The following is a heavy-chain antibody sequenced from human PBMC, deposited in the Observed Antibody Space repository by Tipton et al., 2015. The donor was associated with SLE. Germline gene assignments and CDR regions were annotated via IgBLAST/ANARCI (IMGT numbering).Heavy chain of an antibody. CDR2: INHSGST. Sequence: TLSLTCAVYGGSFSGYYWSWIRQPRGKGLEWIGEINHSGSTNYNPSLKSRVTISVDTSKNQFSLKLSSVTAADTAVYYCARQPVYYYYYMDVWGKGTTVTVSS. CDR3: ARQPVYYYYYMDV. V-gene: IGHV4-34*01. CDR1: GGSFSGYY. J-gene: IGHJ6*03.